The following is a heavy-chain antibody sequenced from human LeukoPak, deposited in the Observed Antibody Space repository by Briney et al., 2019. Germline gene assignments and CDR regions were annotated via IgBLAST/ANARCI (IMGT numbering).Heavy chain of an antibody. D-gene: IGHD1-7*01. V-gene: IGHV3-43*02. CDR3: ARGGTGATRDDTFDI. CDR2: ITGVGGST. Sequence: GGSLRLSCAASGFTFDDYAMHWVRQAPGKGLQWVSLITGVGGSTYYADSVKGRFTISRENAQNSLYLQMNSLRAEDTAVYYCARGGTGATRDDTFDIWGQGTVVTVSS. CDR1: GFTFDDYA. J-gene: IGHJ3*02.